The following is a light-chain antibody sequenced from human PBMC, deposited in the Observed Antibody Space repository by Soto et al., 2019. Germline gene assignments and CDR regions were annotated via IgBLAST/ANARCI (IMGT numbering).Light chain of an antibody. Sequence: QSALTQPPSASGSPGQSVTISCTGTSNDVGGYNFVSWYQQHPGKAPQLMIFEVSKRPSGVPDRFSGSKSGSTASLTVSGLQAEDEADYYCSSYAGNNIYYVFGTGTKVTVL. CDR3: SSYAGNNIYYV. CDR1: SNDVGGYNF. J-gene: IGLJ1*01. V-gene: IGLV2-8*01. CDR2: EVS.